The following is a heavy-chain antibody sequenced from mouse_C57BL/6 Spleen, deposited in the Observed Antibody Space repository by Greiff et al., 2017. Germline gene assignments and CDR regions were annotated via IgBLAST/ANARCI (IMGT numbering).Heavy chain of an antibody. J-gene: IGHJ4*01. CDR3: ARYRKSAMDY. CDR2: IYPGSGNT. V-gene: IGHV1-76*01. CDR1: GYTFTDYC. Sequence: VQLQQSGAELVRPGASVKLSCKASGYTFTDYCINWVKQRPGQGLEWIARIYPGSGNTYYNEKFKGKATLTADKSSSTAYMQLSSLASEDSDVYFSARYRKSAMDYWGQGTSVTVSS. D-gene: IGHD2-14*01.